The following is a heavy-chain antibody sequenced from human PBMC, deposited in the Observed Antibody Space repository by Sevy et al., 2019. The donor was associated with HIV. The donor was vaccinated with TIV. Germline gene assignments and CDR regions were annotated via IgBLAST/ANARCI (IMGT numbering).Heavy chain of an antibody. Sequence: GGSLRLSCAASGFTFSKYSLSWVRQPPGKGLEWVSTLSFGCGEINYADSVKGRFTISRDNSKSSVYLQMNNLRPEDTAVYYCAREGCAKPHDYWGQGTLVTVSS. CDR2: LSFGCGEI. CDR3: AREGCAKPHDY. J-gene: IGHJ4*02. V-gene: IGHV3-23*01. D-gene: IGHD2-2*02. CDR1: GFTFSKYS.